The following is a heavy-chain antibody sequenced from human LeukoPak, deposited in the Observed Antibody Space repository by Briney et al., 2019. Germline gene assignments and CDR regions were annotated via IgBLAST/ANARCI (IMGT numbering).Heavy chain of an antibody. CDR1: GGSVSSDS. D-gene: IGHD5-18*01. J-gene: IGHJ6*03. Sequence: SETLSLTCTVSGGSVSSDSWSWIRQPPGQGLEWIGYISYSGSTSYNPSLKSRFTISVDTSKSQFSLMLRSVTAADTAVYYCARNTRSFSYTYGDAYYYYYRGVWGKGTAVSVS. CDR3: ARNTRSFSYTYGDAYYYYYRGV. CDR2: ISYSGST. V-gene: IGHV4-59*02.